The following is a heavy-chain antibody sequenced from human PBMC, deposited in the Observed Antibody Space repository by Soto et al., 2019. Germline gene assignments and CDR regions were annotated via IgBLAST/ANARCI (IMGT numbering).Heavy chain of an antibody. CDR1: GFTFSSYA. J-gene: IGHJ6*02. Sequence: GGSLRLSCAASGFTFSSYAMSWVRQAPGKGLEWVSAISGSGGSTYYADSVKGRFTISRDNSKNTLYLQMNSLRAEDTAVYYCAKDLTMAAYYYYYGMDVWGQGTTVTVSS. D-gene: IGHD3-10*01. CDR3: AKDLTMAAYYYYYGMDV. V-gene: IGHV3-23*01. CDR2: ISGSGGST.